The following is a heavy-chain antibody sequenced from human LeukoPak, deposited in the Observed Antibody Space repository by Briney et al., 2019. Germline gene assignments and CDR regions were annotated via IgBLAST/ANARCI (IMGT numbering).Heavy chain of an antibody. Sequence: GGSLRLPCAASGFTFSSYEMNWVRQAPGKGLEWVSYISSSGSTIYYADSVKGRFTISRDNAKNSLYLQMNSLRAEDTAVYYCARDILGGDNDAFDIWGQGTMVTVSS. J-gene: IGHJ3*02. CDR3: ARDILGGDNDAFDI. V-gene: IGHV3-48*03. CDR2: ISSSGSTI. D-gene: IGHD2-21*02. CDR1: GFTFSSYE.